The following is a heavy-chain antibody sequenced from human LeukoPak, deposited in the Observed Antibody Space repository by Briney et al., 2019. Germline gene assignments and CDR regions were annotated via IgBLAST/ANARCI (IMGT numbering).Heavy chain of an antibody. Sequence: SETLSLTCTVSGGSISSYYWSWIRQPAGKGLEWIGRIYTSGSTNYNPSLKSRVTMSVDTSKNQFSLKLTSVTVADTAMYYCVRLRWELLAPYFDHWGQGAFVIVSS. CDR3: VRLRWELLAPYFDH. CDR1: GGSISSYY. V-gene: IGHV4-4*07. D-gene: IGHD2-15*01. CDR2: IYTSGST. J-gene: IGHJ4*02.